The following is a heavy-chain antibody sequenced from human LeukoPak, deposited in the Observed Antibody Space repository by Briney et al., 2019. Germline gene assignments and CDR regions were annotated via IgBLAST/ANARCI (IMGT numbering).Heavy chain of an antibody. D-gene: IGHD3-10*01. CDR2: ITPNSGGT. CDR1: GYTFSDYY. J-gene: IGHJ4*02. CDR3: ARTILRGEDY. V-gene: IGHV1-2*02. Sequence: ASVKVSCKASGYTFSDYYIHWVRQAPGQGLEWMGWITPNSGGTKYAQKFQGRVTMTRDTSISTAYMELYRQRSDDTAVYYCARTILRGEDYWGQGTLVTVSS.